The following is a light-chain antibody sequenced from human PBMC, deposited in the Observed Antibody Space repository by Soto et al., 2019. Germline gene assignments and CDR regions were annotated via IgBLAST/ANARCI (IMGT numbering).Light chain of an antibody. CDR2: QAS. CDR1: QSISSW. Sequence: DIQLTQSPSTLSASVGDIVTITCRASQSISSWLAWYQQKAGKAPKLLIYQASSLQSGVPSRFICNRSGTEFTLNISSLQPDDFASYYCQQYNSYYSFGKGTKVEI. CDR3: QQYNSYYS. J-gene: IGKJ2*01. V-gene: IGKV1-5*03.